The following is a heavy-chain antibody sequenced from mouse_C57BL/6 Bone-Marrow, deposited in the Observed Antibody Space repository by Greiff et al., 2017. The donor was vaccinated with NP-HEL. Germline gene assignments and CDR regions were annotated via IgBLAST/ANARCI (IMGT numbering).Heavy chain of an antibody. CDR3: ARTLITTVVATRFDY. CDR2: ISSGGSYT. V-gene: IGHV5-6*01. D-gene: IGHD1-1*01. J-gene: IGHJ2*01. CDR1: GFTFSSYG. Sequence: EVKLMESGGDLVKPGGSLKLSCAASGFTFSSYGMSWVRQTPDKRLEWVATISSGGSYTYYPDSVKGRFTISRDNAKNTLYLQMSSLKSEDTAMYYCARTLITTVVATRFDYWGQGTTLTVSS.